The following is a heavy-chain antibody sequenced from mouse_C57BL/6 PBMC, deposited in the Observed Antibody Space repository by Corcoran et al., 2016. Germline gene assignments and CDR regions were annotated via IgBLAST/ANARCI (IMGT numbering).Heavy chain of an antibody. CDR2: IYWDDDK. Sequence: QVTLKESGPGILQSSQTLSLTWSFSGVSLSTSGMGVSWIRQPSGKGLEWLAHIYWDDDKRYNPSLKSRLTISKDTSRNQVFLKITSVDTADTATYYCARRPRTGTGVYSDYWGQGTTLTVSS. CDR1: GVSLSTSGMG. D-gene: IGHD4-1*01. V-gene: IGHV8-12*01. J-gene: IGHJ2*01. CDR3: ARRPRTGTGVYSDY.